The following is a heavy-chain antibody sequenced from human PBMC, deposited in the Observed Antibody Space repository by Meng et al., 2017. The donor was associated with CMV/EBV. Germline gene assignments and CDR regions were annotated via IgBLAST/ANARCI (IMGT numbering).Heavy chain of an antibody. V-gene: IGHV3-53*01. D-gene: IGHD5-18*01. J-gene: IGHJ5*02. CDR3: AREVGYSYGDNWFDP. Sequence: SLRLSCAASGFTVSSNYMSWVRQAPGKGLEWVSVIYSGGSTYYADSVKGRFTISRDNSKNTLYLQMNSLRAEDTAVYYCAREVGYSYGDNWFDPWGQGTLVTVSS. CDR1: GFTVSSNY. CDR2: IYSGGST.